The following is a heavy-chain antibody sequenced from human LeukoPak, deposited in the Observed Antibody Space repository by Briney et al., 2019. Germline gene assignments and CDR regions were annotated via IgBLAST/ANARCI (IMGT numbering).Heavy chain of an antibody. CDR1: GGLFSSGPYF. CDR2: IYNSGST. D-gene: IGHD3-22*01. Sequence: SETLSLTCTVSGGLFSSGPYFWGWIRQPPGKGLEWIESIYNSGSTHYNSSLKSRVTISVDTTKNQFSLKLSSVTAADTAVYYCVRIVGVINGDYFDYWGQGPLITVSS. CDR3: VRIVGVINGDYFDY. V-gene: IGHV4-39*01. J-gene: IGHJ4*02.